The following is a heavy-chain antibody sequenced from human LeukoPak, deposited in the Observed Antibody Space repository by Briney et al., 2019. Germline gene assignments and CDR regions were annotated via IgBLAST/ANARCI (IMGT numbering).Heavy chain of an antibody. CDR3: ARLKYSNYDYYFDY. D-gene: IGHD4-11*01. CDR1: GGSFSGYY. CDR2: INHSGST. Sequence: SETLSLTCAVYGGSFSGYYWSWIRQPPGKGLEWIGEINHSGSTNYNPSLKSRVTISVDTSKNQFSLKLSSVTAADTAVYYCARLKYSNYDYYFDYWGQGTLVTVSS. V-gene: IGHV4-34*01. J-gene: IGHJ4*02.